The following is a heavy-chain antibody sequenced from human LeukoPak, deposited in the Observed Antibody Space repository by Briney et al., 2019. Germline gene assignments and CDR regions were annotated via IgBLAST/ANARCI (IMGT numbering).Heavy chain of an antibody. CDR1: GDSITSHSW. D-gene: IGHD4-17*01. CDR2: IYYSGST. J-gene: IGHJ5*02. Sequence: SETLSLTCAVSGDSITSHSWWSWVRQPPGKGLEWIGSIYYSGSTYYNPSLKSRVTISVDTSKNQFSLKLSSVTAADTAVYYCARRPSTIDYGDYPFWFDPWGQGTLVTVSS. CDR3: ARRPSTIDYGDYPFWFDP. V-gene: IGHV4-39*01.